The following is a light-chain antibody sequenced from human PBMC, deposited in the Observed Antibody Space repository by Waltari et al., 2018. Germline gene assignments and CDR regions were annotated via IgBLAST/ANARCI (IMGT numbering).Light chain of an antibody. V-gene: IGKV3-11*01. CDR3: QQSSEQPVT. Sequence: EIVLTQSPATLSLSPGERATLSCRASQRISRNLGWYQQKLGQAPRLLLYDASNRATGIPARFSGSGSGTDFTLTISSLEPEDFAVYYCQQSSEQPVTFGGGTKVEIK. CDR1: QRISRN. CDR2: DAS. J-gene: IGKJ4*01.